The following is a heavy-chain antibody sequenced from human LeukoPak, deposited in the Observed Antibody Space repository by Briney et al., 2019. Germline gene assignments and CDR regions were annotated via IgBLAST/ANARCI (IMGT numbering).Heavy chain of an antibody. CDR2: IYIDGST. CDR1: GFSVGSHY. Sequence: PGGSLRLSCAASGFSVGSHYMTWVRQAPGQGLEWVSVIYIDGSTYYADSVEGRFTISGDNTKNTLYLQMNSLRPEDTAVYYCAKLPIYWGQGALVTVSS. D-gene: IGHD4-23*01. CDR3: AKLPIY. V-gene: IGHV3-66*02. J-gene: IGHJ4*02.